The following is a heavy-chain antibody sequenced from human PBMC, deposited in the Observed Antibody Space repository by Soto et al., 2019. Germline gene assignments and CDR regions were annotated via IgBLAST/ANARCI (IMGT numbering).Heavy chain of an antibody. Sequence: QITLKESGPTLVKPTQTLTLTCTFSGFSLSTSGVGVGWIRQPPGHALEWLALIYWDDDKRYSPSLKSRLTITKDTSRNQVVLTMTDMDPVDTATYYCAHSIAAAGTHYYYYYYRDVWGKGTTVTVSS. CDR3: AHSIAAAGTHYYYYYYRDV. D-gene: IGHD6-13*01. CDR1: GFSLSTSGVG. CDR2: IYWDDDK. J-gene: IGHJ6*03. V-gene: IGHV2-5*02.